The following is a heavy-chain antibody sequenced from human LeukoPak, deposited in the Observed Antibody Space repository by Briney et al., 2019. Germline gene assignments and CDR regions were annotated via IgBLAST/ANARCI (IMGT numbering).Heavy chain of an antibody. Sequence: PSETLSLTCSVSGGSFSDYYWSWIRQPPGKGLEWIGEISQSEITNYNPSLKSRVAISVDTSKNQFSLRLSSVTAADTAVYYCARPGRGSSLGKIDYWGQGTLVTVSS. J-gene: IGHJ4*02. D-gene: IGHD6-13*01. V-gene: IGHV4-34*01. CDR3: ARPGRGSSLGKIDY. CDR2: ISQSEIT. CDR1: GGSFSDYY.